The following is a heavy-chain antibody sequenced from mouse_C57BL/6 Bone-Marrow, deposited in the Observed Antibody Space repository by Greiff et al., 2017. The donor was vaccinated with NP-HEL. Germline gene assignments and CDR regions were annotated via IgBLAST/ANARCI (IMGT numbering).Heavy chain of an antibody. D-gene: IGHD4-1*02. CDR1: GFNIKDDY. J-gene: IGHJ4*01. V-gene: IGHV14-4*01. Sequence: EVQLQQSGAELVRPGASVKLSCTAPGFNIKDDYMHWVKQRPEQGLEWIGWIDPENGDTEYASKFQGKATITADTSSNTAYLQLSSLTSEDTAVYYCARVPATGTGAMDYWGQGTSVTVSS. CDR2: IDPENGDT. CDR3: ARVPATGTGAMDY.